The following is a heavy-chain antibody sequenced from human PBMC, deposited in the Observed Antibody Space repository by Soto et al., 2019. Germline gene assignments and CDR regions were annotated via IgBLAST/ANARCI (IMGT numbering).Heavy chain of an antibody. Sequence: PSETLSLTCTVSGGSISSGGYYWSWIRQHPGKGLEWIGYIYYSGSTYYNPSLKSRVTISVDTSKNQFSLKLSSVTAADTAVYYCAGAWKVRGVAYPNRFDPWGQGTLVTVSS. D-gene: IGHD3-10*01. CDR2: IYYSGST. V-gene: IGHV4-31*03. CDR3: AGAWKVRGVAYPNRFDP. J-gene: IGHJ5*02. CDR1: GGSISSGGYY.